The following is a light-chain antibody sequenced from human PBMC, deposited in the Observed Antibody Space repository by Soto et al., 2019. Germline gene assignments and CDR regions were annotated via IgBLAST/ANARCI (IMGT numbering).Light chain of an antibody. CDR1: PGIRND. V-gene: IGKV1-17*01. CDR2: AAS. J-gene: IGKJ1*01. Sequence: DIQMTQSPSSLSASVGDRFTITCRTSPGIRNDLDWCQQNPAKAPERLIYAASSLQSGVPSRFSGSGSGTEFTLTISSLQAEDFATYYGLQYNTCPWTFGQGTKVEIK. CDR3: LQYNTCPWT.